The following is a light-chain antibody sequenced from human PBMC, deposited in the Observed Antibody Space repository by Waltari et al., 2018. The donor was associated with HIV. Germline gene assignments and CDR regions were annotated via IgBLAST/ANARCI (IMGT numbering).Light chain of an antibody. CDR1: SLRSYY. CDR2: GKN. V-gene: IGLV3-19*01. CDR3: NSRDSSGNHWV. J-gene: IGLJ3*02. Sequence: SSELTQDPAVSVALGQTVRITCQGDSLRSYYASWYQQKPGQAPGLVIYGKNNRPSGIPDRFSVSGSGNTASLTITGAKAEDEADYYCNSRDSSGNHWVFGGGTKLTVL.